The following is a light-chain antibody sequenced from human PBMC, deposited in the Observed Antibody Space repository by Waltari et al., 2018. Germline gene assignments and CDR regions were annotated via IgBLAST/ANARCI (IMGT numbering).Light chain of an antibody. Sequence: TCRASQTIYNSLNWYQHKPGKAPKLLISDTSNLQSGVPSRFSGRGSGTEFTLTISRLQPEDFGTYYCQQSYTLPYTFGQGTKLDI. J-gene: IGKJ2*01. CDR1: QTIYNS. CDR3: QQSYTLPYT. V-gene: IGKV1-39*01. CDR2: DTS.